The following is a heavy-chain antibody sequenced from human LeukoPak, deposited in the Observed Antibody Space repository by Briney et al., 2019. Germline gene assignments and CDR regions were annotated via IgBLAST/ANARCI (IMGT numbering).Heavy chain of an antibody. D-gene: IGHD1-26*01. Sequence: GGSLRLSCAASGFTVSSFSMNWVRQAPGKGLEWVSYISGSGGDIHYADSVKGRFTISRNNAKNSLHLQMTSLRDEDTAVYYCARDLHSGAYTFDYWGQGTLVTVSS. V-gene: IGHV3-48*02. CDR1: GFTVSSFS. J-gene: IGHJ4*02. CDR2: ISGSGGDI. CDR3: ARDLHSGAYTFDY.